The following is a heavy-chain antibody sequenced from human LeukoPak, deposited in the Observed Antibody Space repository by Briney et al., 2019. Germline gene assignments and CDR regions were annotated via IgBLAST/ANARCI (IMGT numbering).Heavy chain of an antibody. CDR1: GFTFSSYA. CDR3: ARGLRDGGAFDI. Sequence: GGSLRLSCAASGFTFSSYAMHWVRQAPGKGLEWVAVISYDGSNKYYADSVKGRFTISRDNSKNTLYLQMNSLRAEDTAVYYCARGLRDGGAFDIWGQGTMVTVSS. CDR2: ISYDGSNK. V-gene: IGHV3-30-3*01. J-gene: IGHJ3*02. D-gene: IGHD3-3*01.